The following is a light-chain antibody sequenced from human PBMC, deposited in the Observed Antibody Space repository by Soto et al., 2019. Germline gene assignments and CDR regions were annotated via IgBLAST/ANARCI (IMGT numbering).Light chain of an antibody. CDR2: GAS. V-gene: IGKV1-9*01. J-gene: IGKJ1*01. CDR1: QGVRSY. Sequence: IQLTQSPSSLSASVGDRVTITCRASQGVRSYLAWFQQRPGKAPKILIFGASTLQNGVPARVRGGGFGTEFTLTITSLKPEDFETYYCHQVYTYPRTFGQGTKVDIK. CDR3: HQVYTYPRT.